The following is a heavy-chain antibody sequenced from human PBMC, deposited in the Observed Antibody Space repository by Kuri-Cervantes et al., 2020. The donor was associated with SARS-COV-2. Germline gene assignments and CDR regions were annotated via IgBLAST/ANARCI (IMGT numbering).Heavy chain of an antibody. CDR2: ISSNGGST. V-gene: IGHV3-64*02. Sequence: GGSLRLSCAASGFTFSSYAMHWVRQAPGKGLEYVSAISSNGGSTYYADSVKGRFTISRDNSKNTLYLQMGSLRAEDMAVYYCASFCSSTSCYAGPTEYFQHWGQGTLVTVSS. D-gene: IGHD2-2*01. CDR1: GFTFSSYA. CDR3: ASFCSSTSCYAGPTEYFQH. J-gene: IGHJ1*01.